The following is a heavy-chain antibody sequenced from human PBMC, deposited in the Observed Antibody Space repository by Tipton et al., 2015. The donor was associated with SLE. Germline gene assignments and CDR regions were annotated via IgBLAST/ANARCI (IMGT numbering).Heavy chain of an antibody. CDR2: IYYSENT. CDR1: GGSISSRSYY. J-gene: IGHJ4*02. Sequence: TLSLTCTVSGGSISSRSYYWGWIRQAPGKGLEWIGSIYYSENTYYNPSLRSRLTISLDRSNNQFSLKVNSMTAADTAVYHCARGYYESNGYYSFDYWGLGALVTVSS. CDR3: ARGYYESNGYYSFDY. V-gene: IGHV4-39*07. D-gene: IGHD3-22*01.